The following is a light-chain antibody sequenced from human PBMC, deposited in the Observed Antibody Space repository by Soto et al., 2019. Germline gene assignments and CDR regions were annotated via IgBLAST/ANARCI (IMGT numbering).Light chain of an antibody. CDR2: DAY. CDR1: QSVRGL. Sequence: EVVLTQSPVTLSLSPGERATLSCRASQSVRGLLAWYQQKPGQAPRLLIYDAYNRATGIPPRFSGSGSGTDFTLTISSLGAEDSAVYYCQQRHMLPITCGKGTRLEIK. CDR3: QQRHMLPIT. J-gene: IGKJ5*01. V-gene: IGKV3-11*01.